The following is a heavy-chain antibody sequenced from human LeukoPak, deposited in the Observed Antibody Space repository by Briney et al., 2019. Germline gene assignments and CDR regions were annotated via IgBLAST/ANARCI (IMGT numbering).Heavy chain of an antibody. D-gene: IGHD4-17*01. J-gene: IGHJ4*02. Sequence: ASVKVSCKASGGTFSSYAIIWVRQAPGQGLEWMGRIIPILGIANYAQKFQGRVTITADKSTSTAYMELSSLRSEDTAVYYCAEGQYGDSVDYWGQGTLVTVSS. CDR2: IIPILGIA. CDR1: GGTFSSYA. CDR3: AEGQYGDSVDY. V-gene: IGHV1-69*04.